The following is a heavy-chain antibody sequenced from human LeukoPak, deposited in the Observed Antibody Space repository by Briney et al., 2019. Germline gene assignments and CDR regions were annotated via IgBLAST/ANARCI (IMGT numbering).Heavy chain of an antibody. CDR2: IIPIFETP. CDR3: ARGVRAAAVGPPDY. D-gene: IGHD6-13*01. Sequence: ASVKVSCKASGGSFSSYTFTWVRQAPGQGLDWMGGIIPIFETPNYAQKFQGRVTITADDSTSTAYMELTSLTSEDTAVYYCARGVRAAAVGPPDYWGQGTLVTVSS. J-gene: IGHJ4*02. V-gene: IGHV1-69*13. CDR1: GGSFSSYT.